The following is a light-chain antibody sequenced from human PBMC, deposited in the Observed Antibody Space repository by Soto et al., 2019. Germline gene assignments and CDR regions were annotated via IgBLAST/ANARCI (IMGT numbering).Light chain of an antibody. CDR2: ENN. J-gene: IGLJ1*01. CDR1: SSNIGNNY. CDR3: GAWDSSLSGVV. Sequence: QAVLTQPPSVSAAPGEEVTISCYGSSSNIGNNYVSWYQQLPGTAPKLLIYENNKRPSGIPDRFSGSKSGTSATLGITGLQTGDEADYYCGAWDSSLSGVVFGSGTKVTVL. V-gene: IGLV1-51*02.